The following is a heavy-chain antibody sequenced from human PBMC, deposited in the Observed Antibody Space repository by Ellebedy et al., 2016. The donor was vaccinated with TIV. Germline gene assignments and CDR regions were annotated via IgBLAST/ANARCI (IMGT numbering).Heavy chain of an antibody. CDR2: ISCDGSKK. J-gene: IGHJ5*01. V-gene: IGHV3-30-3*01. CDR1: GFTFSNYT. Sequence: GGSLRLSXAASGFTFSNYTMHWVRQAPGMGLDWVALISCDGSKKYFAESAKGRFTISRDNSKNTLYLQMNSLKVEDTAVYYCANMAWGNEDYSVDSWGQGTLVTVSS. D-gene: IGHD2-21*01. CDR3: ANMAWGNEDYSVDS.